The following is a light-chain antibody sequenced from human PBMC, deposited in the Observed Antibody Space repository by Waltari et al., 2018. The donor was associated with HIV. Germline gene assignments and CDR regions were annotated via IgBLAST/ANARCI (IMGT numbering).Light chain of an antibody. CDR3: SSYGGTNIFL. J-gene: IGLJ3*02. Sequence: QSALTQPPSASASPGQSVTLSCTGTISVVGRSDYVSWFQQHPGKAPKVLLYEVNKRPPGVPDRFSGSKSGNTASLTISGLQADDEADYYCSSYGGTNIFLFGGGTKLTVL. V-gene: IGLV2-8*01. CDR1: ISVVGRSDY. CDR2: EVN.